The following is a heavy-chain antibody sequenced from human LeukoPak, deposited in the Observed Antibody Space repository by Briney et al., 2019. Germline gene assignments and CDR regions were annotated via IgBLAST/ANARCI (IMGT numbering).Heavy chain of an antibody. CDR3: ARSYYDSSGSNWFDP. V-gene: IGHV1-69*04. Sequence: SVKVSCKASGGTFSSYAISWVRQAPGKGLEWMGRIIPILGIANYAQKFQGRVTITADKSTSTAYMELSSLRSEDTAVYYCARSYYDSSGSNWFDPWGQGTLVTVSS. CDR2: IIPILGIA. J-gene: IGHJ5*02. D-gene: IGHD3-22*01. CDR1: GGTFSSYA.